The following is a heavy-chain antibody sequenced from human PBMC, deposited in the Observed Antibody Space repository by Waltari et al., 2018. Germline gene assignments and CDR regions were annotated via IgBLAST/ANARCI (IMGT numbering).Heavy chain of an antibody. Sequence: EVQLVESGGALVQPGGSLRLSCAASGFTFSTYWMACVRQAPGKGLLWVYRINSDGSLTTSADSVKGRFTISRDNAKNTLYLQMNSLRVEDTAVYYCVRGLGDSWGQGTLVTVSS. D-gene: IGHD3-16*01. CDR3: VRGLGDS. J-gene: IGHJ5*01. V-gene: IGHV3-74*02. CDR2: INSDGSLT. CDR1: GFTFSTYW.